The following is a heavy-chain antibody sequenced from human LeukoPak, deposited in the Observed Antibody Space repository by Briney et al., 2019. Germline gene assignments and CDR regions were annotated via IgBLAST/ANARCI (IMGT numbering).Heavy chain of an antibody. V-gene: IGHV3-30-3*01. CDR1: GFTFSSYA. Sequence: GRSLRLSCAASGFTFSSYAMHWVRQAPGKGLEWVAVISYDGSNKYYADSVKGRFTISRDNSKNTLYLQMNSLRAEDTAVYYCARVKSRGNYYYYYYGMDVWGQGTTVTVSS. D-gene: IGHD3-22*01. J-gene: IGHJ6*02. CDR3: ARVKSRGNYYYYYYGMDV. CDR2: ISYDGSNK.